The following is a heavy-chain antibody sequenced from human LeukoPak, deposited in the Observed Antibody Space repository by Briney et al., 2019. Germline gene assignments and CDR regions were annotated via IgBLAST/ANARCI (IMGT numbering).Heavy chain of an antibody. J-gene: IGHJ5*02. Sequence: SETLSLTCAVYGGSFSDNYWTWIRQPPGKGLEWIGEINHSGSTNYNPSLKSRVTISVDTSKKQFFLRLSSVTAADTAVYYCARDKRIAVAGTSQNWFDPWGQGTLVTVSS. CDR3: ARDKRIAVAGTSQNWFDP. V-gene: IGHV4-34*01. CDR2: INHSGST. CDR1: GGSFSDNY. D-gene: IGHD6-19*01.